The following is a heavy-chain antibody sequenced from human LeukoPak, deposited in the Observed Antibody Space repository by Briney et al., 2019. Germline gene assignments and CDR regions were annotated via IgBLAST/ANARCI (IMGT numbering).Heavy chain of an antibody. CDR1: RFTFSGYA. V-gene: IGHV3-23*01. J-gene: IGHJ5*02. D-gene: IGHD6-19*01. CDR2: IDASGVNT. Sequence: GGSLRLSCAASRFTFSGYAMYWVRQAPGKGLEWVSCIDASGVNTYYADSVKGRFTISRDNSNNTLCLQMNSLRAEDTAVYYCAKGSGSGWYGWFDPWGQGTLVTVSS. CDR3: AKGSGSGWYGWFDP.